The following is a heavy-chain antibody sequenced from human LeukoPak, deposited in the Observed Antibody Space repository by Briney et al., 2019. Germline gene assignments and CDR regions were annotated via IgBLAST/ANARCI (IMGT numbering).Heavy chain of an antibody. J-gene: IGHJ4*02. CDR2: ISSSSSYI. D-gene: IGHD5-12*01. CDR1: GFTFSSRS. CDR3: ARGADGSGYDSYY. Sequence: NPGGSLRLSCAASGFTFSSRSMDWVRQAPGKGLEWVSSISSSSSYIYYADSVKGRFTISRDNAKNSLYLQMNSLRAEDTAVYYCARGADGSGYDSYYWGQGTLVTVSS. V-gene: IGHV3-21*01.